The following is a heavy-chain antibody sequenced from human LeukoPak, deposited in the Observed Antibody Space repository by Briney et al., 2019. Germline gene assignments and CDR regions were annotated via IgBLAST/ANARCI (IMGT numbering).Heavy chain of an antibody. D-gene: IGHD3-22*01. CDR3: ARGGSDYYDSSDAFDI. V-gene: IGHV4-34*01. CDR1: GGSFSSYY. J-gene: IGHJ3*02. Sequence: SETLSLTCAVYGGSFSSYYWSWIRQPPGKGLEWIGEINHSGSTNYDPSLKSRVTISVDTSKNQFSLKLSSVTAADTAVYYCARGGSDYYDSSDAFDIWGQGTMVTVSS. CDR2: INHSGST.